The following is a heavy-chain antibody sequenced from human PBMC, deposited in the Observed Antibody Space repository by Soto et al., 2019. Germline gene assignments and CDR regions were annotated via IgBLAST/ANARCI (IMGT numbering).Heavy chain of an antibody. CDR1: GGTFSSYT. V-gene: IGHV1-69*04. CDR3: AREPGTTFPLYYYYMDV. CDR2: IIPILGIA. J-gene: IGHJ6*03. Sequence: ASVKVSCKASGGTFSSYTISWVRQAPGQGLEWMGRIIPILGIANYAQKFQGRVTITADKSTSTAYMELSSLRSEDTAVYYCAREPGTTFPLYYYYMDVWGKGTTVTVSS. D-gene: IGHD1-7*01.